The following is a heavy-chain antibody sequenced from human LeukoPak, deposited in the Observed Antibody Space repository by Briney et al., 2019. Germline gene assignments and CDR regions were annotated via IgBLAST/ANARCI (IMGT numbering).Heavy chain of an antibody. J-gene: IGHJ4*02. CDR2: ISSSGSTI. CDR3: ARDSSSWSFDY. CDR1: GFTLSSYE. D-gene: IGHD6-13*01. V-gene: IGHV3-48*03. Sequence: GGSLRLSCAASGFTLSSYEMNWVRQAPGKGLEWVSYISSSGSTIYYADSVKGRFTISRDDAKNSLYLQMNSLRAEDTAVYYCARDSSSWSFDYWGQGTLVTGSS.